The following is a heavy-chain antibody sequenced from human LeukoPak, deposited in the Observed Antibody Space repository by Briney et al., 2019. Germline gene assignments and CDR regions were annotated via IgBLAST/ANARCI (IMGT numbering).Heavy chain of an antibody. D-gene: IGHD6-13*01. J-gene: IGHJ4*02. CDR3: ARDAETIAAAGTFDY. CDR1: GYTFTSYY. V-gene: IGHV1-46*01. Sequence: ASVKVSCKASGYTFTSYYMHWVRQAPGQGLEWMGIINPSGGSTSYAQKFQGRVTMTRDTSTSTVYMELSSLRSEDTAVYYCARDAETIAAAGTFDYWGQGTLVTVSS. CDR2: INPSGGST.